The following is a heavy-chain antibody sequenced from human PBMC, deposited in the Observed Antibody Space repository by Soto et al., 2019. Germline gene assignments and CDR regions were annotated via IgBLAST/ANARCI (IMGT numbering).Heavy chain of an antibody. CDR3: AKDLYGAGWYNYFDP. D-gene: IGHD6-19*01. Sequence: QVHLVESGGGVVQPGRSLRLSCAASGFTFSTTGMHWVRQAPGKGLEWVAMISHDGGEKFYTDSVKGRFTMSRDTSKNTLYLQMDSLRPEDTAIYHCAKDLYGAGWYNYFDPWGQGTLVTVSS. V-gene: IGHV3-30*18. CDR2: ISHDGGEK. CDR1: GFTFSTTG. J-gene: IGHJ5*02.